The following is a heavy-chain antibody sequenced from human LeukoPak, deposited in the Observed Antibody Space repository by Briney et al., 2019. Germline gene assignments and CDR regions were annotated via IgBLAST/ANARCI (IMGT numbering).Heavy chain of an antibody. CDR2: INHSGSA. D-gene: IGHD3-22*01. J-gene: IGHJ4*02. V-gene: IGHV4-34*01. CDR1: GFTLNNAW. CDR3: ARGIRYYYDSSTYVPYYFDY. Sequence: GSLRLACAASGFTLNNAWMSWVRQAPGKGLEWDGEINHSGSAKYNPSLKSQVTISVDTSKNQFSLKLTSVTAADTAVYYCARGIRYYYDSSTYVPYYFDYWGQGTLVTVSS.